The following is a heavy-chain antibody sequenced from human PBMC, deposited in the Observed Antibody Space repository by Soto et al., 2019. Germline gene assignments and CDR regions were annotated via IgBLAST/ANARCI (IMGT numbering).Heavy chain of an antibody. Sequence: QLQLQESGPGLVKPSETLSLTCTVSGGSISSSSYYWGWIRQPPGKVLEWIGSIYYSGSTYYNPSLKSRVTVSVDTSKIQFSLKLISVTAANAAVYYCARGTVMSFYLFDYWGQGTLVTVSS. J-gene: IGHJ4*02. V-gene: IGHV4-39*01. CDR1: GGSISSSSYY. CDR2: IYYSGST. CDR3: ARGTVMSFYLFDY. D-gene: IGHD3-16*01.